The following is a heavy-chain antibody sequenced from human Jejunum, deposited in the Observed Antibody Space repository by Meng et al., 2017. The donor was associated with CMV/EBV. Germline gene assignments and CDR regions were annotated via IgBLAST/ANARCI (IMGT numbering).Heavy chain of an antibody. J-gene: IGHJ4*02. V-gene: IGHV3-23*01. CDR1: GFTFSSHS. CDR3: ARLSDS. D-gene: IGHD2-15*01. CDR2: ITGSGGNT. Sequence: RGLSCSASGFTFSSHSMSWVRQAPGKGLKWVASITGSGGNTYYADSVKGRFTISRDNSKNTLYLQMNSLRADDTAVYYCARLSDSWGQGTRVTVSS.